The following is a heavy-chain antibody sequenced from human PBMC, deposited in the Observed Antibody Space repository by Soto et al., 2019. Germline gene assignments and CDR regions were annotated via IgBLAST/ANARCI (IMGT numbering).Heavy chain of an antibody. CDR3: ARGVTAGVDY. CDR2: MQPRDGRT. D-gene: IGHD1-26*01. V-gene: IGHV1-8*01. Sequence: QVQLVQSGAEVREPGPSVKVSCKASGYSFSSLDINWVRQTTGQGLEWMGWMQPRDGRTGYAQKFQGRVTMTRDTSINTAYMELSSLTSDDTAFYYCARGVTAGVDYWDQGTLVTVSS. J-gene: IGHJ4*02. CDR1: GYSFSSLD.